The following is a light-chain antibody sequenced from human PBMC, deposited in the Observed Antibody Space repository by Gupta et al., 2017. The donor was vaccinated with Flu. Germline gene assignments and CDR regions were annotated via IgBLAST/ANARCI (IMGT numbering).Light chain of an antibody. CDR2: AAS. CDR3: QQYYSYPRT. V-gene: IGKV1-8*01. CDR1: QGISSY. J-gene: IGKJ5*01. Sequence: AIRITQSPSSLSASTGDRVTITCRASQGISSYLAWYQQKPGKAPKLLIYAASTLQSGVPSRFSGSGSGTDFTLTISSLQSEDFATYYCQQYYSYPRTFGQGTRLEIK.